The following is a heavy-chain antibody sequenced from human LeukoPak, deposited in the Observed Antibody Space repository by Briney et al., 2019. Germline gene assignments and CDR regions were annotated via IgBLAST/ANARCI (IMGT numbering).Heavy chain of an antibody. J-gene: IGHJ3*02. CDR3: ARGRNTMIVVVSGAFDI. CDR1: GFTFSSYG. Sequence: TGGSLRLSCAASGFTFSSYGMHWVRQAPGKGLEWVAVIWYDGSNKYYAESVKGRVTISRDNSNNTLYLQMNSLRAEDTAVYYCARGRNTMIVVVSGAFDIWGQGTMVTVSS. D-gene: IGHD3-22*01. V-gene: IGHV3-33*01. CDR2: IWYDGSNK.